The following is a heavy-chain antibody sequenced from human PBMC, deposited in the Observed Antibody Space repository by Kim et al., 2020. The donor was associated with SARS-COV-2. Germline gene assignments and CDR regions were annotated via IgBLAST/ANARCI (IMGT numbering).Heavy chain of an antibody. CDR2: INHSGST. CDR1: GGSFSGYY. CDR3: ARALQVGDYKEIDY. V-gene: IGHV4-34*01. D-gene: IGHD3-9*01. Sequence: SETLSLTCAVYGGSFSGYYWSWIRQPPGKGLEWIGEINHSGSTNYNPSLKSRVTISLDTSKNQFSLKLSSVTAADTALYYCARALQVGDYKEIDYFGQGALVTVSS. J-gene: IGHJ4*02.